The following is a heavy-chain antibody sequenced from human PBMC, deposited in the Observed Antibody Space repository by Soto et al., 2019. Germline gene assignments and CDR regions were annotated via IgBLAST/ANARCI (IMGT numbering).Heavy chain of an antibody. Sequence: PGGSLRLSCAASGFTFSIYARTWVRQSPGKGLEWVSSMSRTGDNTYYAGSVKGRFTISRDNSKNTLYLQMNSLRAEDTAIYYCAKDQSNSNPLYYFDFWGPGTLVTVSS. V-gene: IGHV3-23*01. D-gene: IGHD3-22*01. CDR2: MSRTGDNT. J-gene: IGHJ4*02. CDR1: GFTFSIYA. CDR3: AKDQSNSNPLYYFDF.